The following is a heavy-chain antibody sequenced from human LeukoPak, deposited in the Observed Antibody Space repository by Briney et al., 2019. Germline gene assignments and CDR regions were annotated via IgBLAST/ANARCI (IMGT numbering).Heavy chain of an antibody. CDR1: GYTFTGYY. V-gene: IGHV1-2*02. CDR2: INPNSGGT. CDR3: ARANDFWSGYGYY. Sequence: ASVKVSCKASGYTFTGYYMHWVRQAPGQGLEWMGWINPNSGGTNYAQKFQGRVTMTRDTSISTAYMELRSLRSDDTAVCYCARANDFWSGYGYYWGQGTLVTVSS. J-gene: IGHJ4*02. D-gene: IGHD3-3*01.